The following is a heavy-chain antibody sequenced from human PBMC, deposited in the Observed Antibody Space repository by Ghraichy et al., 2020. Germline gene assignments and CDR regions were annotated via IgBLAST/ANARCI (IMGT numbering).Heavy chain of an antibody. V-gene: IGHV3-30*18. J-gene: IGHJ4*02. CDR1: GFTFSQCG. CDR2: ISYHGSVT. CDR3: AKEAHYHDSGNWKAYFDY. Sequence: GRSLRLSCAASGFTFSQCGMHWVRQAPGKGLEWVAVISYHGSVTYYRDSVKGRFTISRDNSKNTLSLQMNSLTGEDTAVYYCAKEAHYHDSGNWKAYFDYWGQGTPVTVSS. D-gene: IGHD3-10*01.